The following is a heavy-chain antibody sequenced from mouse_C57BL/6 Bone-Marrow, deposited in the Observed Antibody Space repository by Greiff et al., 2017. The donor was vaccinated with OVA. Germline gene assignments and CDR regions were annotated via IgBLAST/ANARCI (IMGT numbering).Heavy chain of an antibody. CDR3: TTRYYGYFDV. CDR2: IDPENGDT. V-gene: IGHV14-4*01. D-gene: IGHD1-1*02. CDR1: GFNIKDDY. J-gene: IGHJ1*03. Sequence: EVKLMESGAELVRPGASVKLSCTASGFNIKDDYMHWVKQRPEQGLEWIGWIDPENGDTEYASKFQGKATITADTSSNTAYLQLSSLTSEDTAVYYCTTRYYGYFDVWGTGTTVTVSS.